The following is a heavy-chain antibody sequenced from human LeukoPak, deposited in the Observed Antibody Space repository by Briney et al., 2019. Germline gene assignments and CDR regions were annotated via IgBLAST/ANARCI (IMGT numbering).Heavy chain of an antibody. D-gene: IGHD2-15*01. CDR3: ASISGNGGSRDGYYYYMDV. CDR1: GYTFTGYY. CDR2: INPNSGGT. J-gene: IGHJ6*03. V-gene: IGHV1-2*02. Sequence: GASVKVSCKASGYTFTGYYMHWVRQAPGQGLEWMGWINPNSGGTNYAQKFQGRVTMTTDTSTSTAYMELRSLRSDDTAVYYCASISGNGGSRDGYYYYMDVWGKGTTVTVSS.